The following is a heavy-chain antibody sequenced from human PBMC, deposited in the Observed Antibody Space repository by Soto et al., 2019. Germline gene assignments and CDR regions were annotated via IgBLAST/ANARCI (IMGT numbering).Heavy chain of an antibody. Sequence: ASGKACCEDCGCTHTELAMHWGRQAPGRGLEWMGGFDPEDGETIYAQKFQGRVTMTEDTSTDTAYMELSSLRSEDTAVYYCATDRIYSYGYWRYLGYWG. CDR3: ATDRIYSYGYWRYLGY. J-gene: IGHJ4*01. CDR1: GCTHTELA. CDR2: FDPEDGET. V-gene: IGHV1-24*01. D-gene: IGHD5-18*01.